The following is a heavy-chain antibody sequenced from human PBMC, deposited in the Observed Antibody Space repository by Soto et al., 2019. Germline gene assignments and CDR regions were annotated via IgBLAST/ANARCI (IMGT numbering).Heavy chain of an antibody. Sequence: EVQLLESGGGLVQPGGSLRLSCAASGFTFSSYAMSWVRQAPGKGLEWVSAISGSGGSTYSADSVKGRFTSYSDNSKHTLYLPMNGLRAEATAVYYCANDRTVLRFLFYWGQGTLVTVSS. D-gene: IGHD3-3*01. CDR1: GFTFSSYA. V-gene: IGHV3-23*01. J-gene: IGHJ4*02. CDR3: ANDRTVLRFLFY. CDR2: ISGSGGST.